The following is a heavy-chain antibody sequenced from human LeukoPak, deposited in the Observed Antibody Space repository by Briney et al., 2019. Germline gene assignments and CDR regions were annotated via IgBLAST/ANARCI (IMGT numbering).Heavy chain of an antibody. CDR2: IHYSGST. Sequence: PSETLSLTCSVSGGSISGFYWSWIRQPPGKGLEWIGYIHYSGSTHYNPSLKSRVTISVDTSKNQFSLKLSSVTAADTAVYFCARSATAGYYYGSSIGFDPWGQGTLVTVSS. D-gene: IGHD3-10*01. V-gene: IGHV4-59*01. CDR3: ARSATAGYYYGSSIGFDP. J-gene: IGHJ5*02. CDR1: GGSISGFY.